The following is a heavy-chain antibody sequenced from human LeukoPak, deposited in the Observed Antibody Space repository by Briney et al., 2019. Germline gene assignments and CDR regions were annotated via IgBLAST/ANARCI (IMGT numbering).Heavy chain of an antibody. CDR3: AKAREGTVVIDY. CDR2: ISYDGSNK. CDR1: GFTFSSYG. D-gene: IGHD1-1*01. V-gene: IGHV3-30*18. J-gene: IGHJ4*02. Sequence: PGGSLRLSCAASGFTFSSYGMHWVRQAPGKGLEWVAVISYDGSNKYYADSVKGRFTISRDNSKNTLYLQINSLGPEDTALYYCAKAREGTVVIDYWGQGTLVTVSS.